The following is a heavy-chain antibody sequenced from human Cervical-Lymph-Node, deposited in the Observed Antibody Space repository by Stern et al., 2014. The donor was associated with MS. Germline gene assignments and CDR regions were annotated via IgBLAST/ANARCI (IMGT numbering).Heavy chain of an antibody. D-gene: IGHD3-22*01. CDR2: ISYDGDNK. J-gene: IGHJ5*02. Sequence: VQLVQSGGGVVQPGRSLRHSCAASGFTFSLYDMHWVRQAPGKGLEWVAVISYDGDNKFYTDSVKGRFTISRDSSKSTLYLQLNSLRPEDTAIYYCAKDPRIYDSSGYLDAWGQGTLVTVSS. CDR3: AKDPRIYDSSGYLDA. CDR1: GFTFSLYD. V-gene: IGHV3-30*18.